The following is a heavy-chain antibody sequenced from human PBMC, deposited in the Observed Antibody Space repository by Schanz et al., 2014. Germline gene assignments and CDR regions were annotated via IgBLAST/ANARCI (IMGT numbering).Heavy chain of an antibody. CDR1: EFTFSSYK. D-gene: IGHD3-10*01. CDR2: ISSSDSYI. J-gene: IGHJ4*02. CDR3: ARANYRRKINFDY. V-gene: IGHV3-21*01. Sequence: EVQLVESGGGLVKPGGSLRLSCEASEFTFSSYKMNWVRQAPGKGLEWVSSISSSDSYIHYAHSVKGRFTISRDNAKNTLSLQSNSLRAEDTAVYYCARANYRRKINFDYWGRGTLVTVSS.